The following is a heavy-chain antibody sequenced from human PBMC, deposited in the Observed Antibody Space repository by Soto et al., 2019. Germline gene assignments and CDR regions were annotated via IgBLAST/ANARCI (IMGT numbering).Heavy chain of an antibody. J-gene: IGHJ3*02. D-gene: IGHD3-3*01. V-gene: IGHV3-66*01. CDR3: ARADYDFWSGYYRDFDI. CDR2: IYSGGST. CDR1: GFTVSSNY. Sequence: HLGGSLRLSCAASGFTVSSNYMSWVRQAPGKGLEWVSVIYSGGSTYYADSVKGRFTISRDNSKNTLYLQMNSLRAEDTAVYYCARADYDFWSGYYRDFDIWGQGTMVTVSS.